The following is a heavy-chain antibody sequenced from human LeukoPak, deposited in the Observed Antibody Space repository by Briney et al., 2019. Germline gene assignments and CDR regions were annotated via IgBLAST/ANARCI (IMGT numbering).Heavy chain of an antibody. CDR3: AREHFDWLSVSKIICFDP. J-gene: IGHJ5*02. Sequence: ASVKVSCKASGYTFTGYYMHWVRQAPGQGLEWMGWINPNSGGTNYAQKFQDRVTMTRDTSTSTVYMELSSLRSEDTAVYYCAREHFDWLSVSKIICFDPWGQGTLVTVSS. CDR2: INPNSGGT. CDR1: GYTFTGYY. D-gene: IGHD3-9*01. V-gene: IGHV1-2*02.